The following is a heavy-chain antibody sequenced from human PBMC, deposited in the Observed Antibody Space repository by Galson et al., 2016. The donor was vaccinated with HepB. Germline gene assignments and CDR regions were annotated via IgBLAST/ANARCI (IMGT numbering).Heavy chain of an antibody. V-gene: IGHV4-34*01. J-gene: IGHJ3*01. CDR3: ARLPGNTGQRDVFDV. CDR2: INHSGST. Sequence: ETLSLTCSVYSGSFNDYLWNWIRQPPGKGLEWIGEINHSGSTYYVPSLRSRVSMSIDTSKNQFSLRLTSVTAADTAIYYCARLPGNTGQRDVFDVWGQGTMISVSS. D-gene: IGHD2-8*02. CDR1: SGSFNDYL.